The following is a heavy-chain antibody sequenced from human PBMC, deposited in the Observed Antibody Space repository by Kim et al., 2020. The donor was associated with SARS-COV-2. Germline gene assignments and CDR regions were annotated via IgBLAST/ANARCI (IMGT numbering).Heavy chain of an antibody. J-gene: IGHJ6*02. CDR1: GFTFSNYA. CDR2: ISGGGVNK. D-gene: IGHD3-3*01. V-gene: IGHV3-23*01. Sequence: GGSLRLSCAASGFTFSNYAMSWVRQAPGKGLEWVSVISGGGVNKFYADSVRGRFTISRDNSKNTLYLQMNSLRDEDTALYYCAKVVVMDGYNYYYYYGMDVWGQGTTGTVSS. CDR3: AKVVVMDGYNYYYYYGMDV.